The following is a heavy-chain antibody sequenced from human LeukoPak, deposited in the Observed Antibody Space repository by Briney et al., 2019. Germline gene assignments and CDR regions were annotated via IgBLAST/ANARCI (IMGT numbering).Heavy chain of an antibody. CDR3: ARGVDTSMVSNLYFDY. J-gene: IGHJ4*02. CDR1: GGSYSDYS. CDR2: INHSGDT. D-gene: IGHD5-18*01. Sequence: SEPQSLTCAVYGGSYSDYSWSWIRQPPGKGLEWIGEINHSGDTNHNPSLKSRVTISVDTSKNQFSLTLNSVTAADTAVYYCARGVDTSMVSNLYFDYWGQGTLFSSSS. V-gene: IGHV4-34*01.